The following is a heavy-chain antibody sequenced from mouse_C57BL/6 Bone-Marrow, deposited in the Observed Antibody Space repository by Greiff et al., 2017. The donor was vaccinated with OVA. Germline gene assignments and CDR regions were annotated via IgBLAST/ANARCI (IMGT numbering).Heavy chain of an antibody. D-gene: IGHD2-2*01. CDR3: ARDGGWLRRRYYYAMDY. J-gene: IGHJ4*01. CDR2: ISDGGSYT. Sequence: EVKVVESGGGLVKPGGSLKLSCAASGFTFSSYAMSWVRQTPEKRLEWVATISDGGSYTYYPDNVKGRFTISRDNAKNNLYLQMSHLKSEDTAMYYCARDGGWLRRRYYYAMDYWGQGTSVTVSS. V-gene: IGHV5-4*01. CDR1: GFTFSSYA.